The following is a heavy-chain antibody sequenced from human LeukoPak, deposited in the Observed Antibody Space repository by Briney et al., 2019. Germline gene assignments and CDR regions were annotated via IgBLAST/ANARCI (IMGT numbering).Heavy chain of an antibody. CDR3: ARALIYSSGYYNRQRQFDY. D-gene: IGHD3-22*01. V-gene: IGHV4-38-2*02. J-gene: IGHJ4*02. CDR2: IYHSGST. Sequence: SETLSLTCTVSGGSISSYYWGWIRQPPGKGLEWIGSIYHSGSTYYNPSLKSRVTISVDTSKNQFSLKLSSVTAADTAVYYCARALIYSSGYYNRQRQFDYWGQGTLVTVSS. CDR1: GGSISSYY.